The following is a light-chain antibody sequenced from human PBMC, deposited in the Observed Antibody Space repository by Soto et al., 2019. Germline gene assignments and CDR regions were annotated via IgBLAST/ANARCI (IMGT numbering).Light chain of an antibody. CDR1: QSVSSSY. J-gene: IGKJ4*01. Sequence: EIVLTNSPGTLSLSQWEIATLSCRASQSVSSSYLAWYQQKPGQAPRLLIYGASSRATGIPDRFSGSGSGTDFTLTISRLEPEDFAVHYCQQYGSSPLTFGGGTKVDIK. V-gene: IGKV3-20*01. CDR2: GAS. CDR3: QQYGSSPLT.